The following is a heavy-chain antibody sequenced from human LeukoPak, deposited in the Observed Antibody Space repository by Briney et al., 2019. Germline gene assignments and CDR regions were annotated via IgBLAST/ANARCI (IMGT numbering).Heavy chain of an antibody. V-gene: IGHV4-59*08. CDR2: IYYSGST. CDR1: GGSISSYY. J-gene: IGHJ4*02. Sequence: SETLSLTCTVSGGSISSYYWSWIRQPPGKGLEWIGYIYYSGSTNYNPSLKSRVTISVDTSKNHFSLRLSSVTAADTAVYHCARHYTPIDFWGQGTLVTVSS. CDR3: ARHYTPIDF.